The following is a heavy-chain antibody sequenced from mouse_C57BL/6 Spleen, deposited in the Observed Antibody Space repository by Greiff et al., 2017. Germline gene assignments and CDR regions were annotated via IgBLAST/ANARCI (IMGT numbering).Heavy chain of an antibody. Sequence: EVQLQESGGDLVKPGGSLKLSCAASGFTFSSYGMSWVRQTPDKRLEWVATISSGGSYTYYPDSVKGRFTISRDNAKNNLYLQMSSLKSEDTAMYYCASPTYDGYFAYWGQGTLVTVSA. V-gene: IGHV5-6*01. CDR2: ISSGGSYT. J-gene: IGHJ3*01. CDR3: ASPTYDGYFAY. D-gene: IGHD2-3*01. CDR1: GFTFSSYG.